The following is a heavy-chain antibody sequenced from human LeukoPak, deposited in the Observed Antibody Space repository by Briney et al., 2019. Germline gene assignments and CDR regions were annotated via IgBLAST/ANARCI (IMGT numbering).Heavy chain of an antibody. CDR2: IGGSDGRT. V-gene: IGHV3-23*01. J-gene: IGHJ4*02. Sequence: PGASLRLSCAASAFTITGHTMTWVRQAPGKGMEWVSIIGGSDGRTYYADSVKGRFTISRDNSKNILYLQMNSLRAEDTAVYYCTKGPNPLYDFWSGYKWGPGTLVTVSS. D-gene: IGHD3-3*01. CDR1: AFTITGHT. CDR3: TKGPNPLYDFWSGYK.